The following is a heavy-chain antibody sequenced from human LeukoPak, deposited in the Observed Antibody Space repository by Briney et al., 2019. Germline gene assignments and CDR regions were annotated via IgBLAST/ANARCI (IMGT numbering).Heavy chain of an antibody. CDR3: ARYSSGWPFDT. Sequence: GGSLRLSCAASGLIFSDFGMHWVRQAPGKGLEWVAFIRSDGGKKYYADSVKGRFSISRDDSNRTLYLQMTSLRPEDTAFYFCARYSSGWPFDTWGQGTLVTVSS. CDR1: GLIFSDFG. D-gene: IGHD6-19*01. CDR2: IRSDGGKK. J-gene: IGHJ4*02. V-gene: IGHV3-30*02.